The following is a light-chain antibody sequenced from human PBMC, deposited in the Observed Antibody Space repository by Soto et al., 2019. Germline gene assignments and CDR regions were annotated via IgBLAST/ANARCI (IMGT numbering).Light chain of an antibody. V-gene: IGLV2-14*03. Sequence: QSVLTQPASVSGSPGQSITISCTGTRDDVGGYNHVSWYQQHPGKAPKLLIYDVSNRPSGVSNRYSASKSGNTASLTISGLQAEDEADYYCKSFATTFYVFGTGTKVTVL. CDR2: DVS. CDR1: RDDVGGYNH. J-gene: IGLJ1*01. CDR3: KSFATTFYV.